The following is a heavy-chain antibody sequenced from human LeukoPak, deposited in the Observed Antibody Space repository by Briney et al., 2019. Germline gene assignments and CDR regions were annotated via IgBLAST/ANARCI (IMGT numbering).Heavy chain of an antibody. D-gene: IGHD2-15*01. CDR3: ARDPVVYCSGGSCYRGSGSDAFDI. CDR1: GYTFTSYY. Sequence: ASVKVSCKASGYTFTSYYMHWVRQAPGQGLEWMGIINPSGGSTSYAQKFQGRVTMTRDMSTSTVYMELSSLRSEDTAVYYCARDPVVYCSGGSCYRGSGSDAFDIWGQGTMVTVSS. CDR2: INPSGGST. J-gene: IGHJ3*02. V-gene: IGHV1-46*01.